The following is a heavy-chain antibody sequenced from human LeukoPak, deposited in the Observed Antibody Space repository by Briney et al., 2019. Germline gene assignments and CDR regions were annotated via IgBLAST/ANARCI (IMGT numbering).Heavy chain of an antibody. CDR3: ARDLSLGRHDDGELFDY. J-gene: IGHJ4*02. CDR2: ISGYNGNT. CDR1: GYTFSNHG. V-gene: IGHV1-18*01. Sequence: ASVKVSCKTSGYTFSNHGISWVRQAPGQGLEWMGWISGYNGNTNYVKKFRGRVTMTTDTSTSTAYMELRSLSSDDTALYYCARDLSLGRHDDGELFDYWGQGTLVTVSS. D-gene: IGHD4-17*01.